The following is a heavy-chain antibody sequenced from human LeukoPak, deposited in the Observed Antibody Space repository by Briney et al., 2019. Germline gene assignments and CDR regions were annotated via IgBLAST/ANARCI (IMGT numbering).Heavy chain of an antibody. D-gene: IGHD6-13*01. Sequence: PSQTLSLTCTVSGGSISSAGYYWSWIRQHPGKGLEWIGSIYYSGPTYYNPSLLSRVSISVDTSENQFSLKLSSVTAADTAVYYCSRQAIAAAANGLDYYYYMDVWGKGTTVTVSS. V-gene: IGHV4-31*03. J-gene: IGHJ6*03. CDR1: GGSISSAGYY. CDR3: SRQAIAAAANGLDYYYYMDV. CDR2: IYYSGPT.